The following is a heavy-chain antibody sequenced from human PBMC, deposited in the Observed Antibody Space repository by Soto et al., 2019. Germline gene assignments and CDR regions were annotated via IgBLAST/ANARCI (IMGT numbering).Heavy chain of an antibody. V-gene: IGHV1-69*02. CDR1: GGTFSTYT. Sequence: QVQVVQSGAEVKKPGSSVKVSCKASGGTFSTYTISWVRQAPGQGLEWMGRIIPILGIAKYAQKFQGRVTITADRSTSTVYMDLTSLRSEDTAVYYCARGQQPTYVFDYWGQGTLVTVSS. D-gene: IGHD6-13*01. CDR2: IIPILGIA. J-gene: IGHJ4*02. CDR3: ARGQQPTYVFDY.